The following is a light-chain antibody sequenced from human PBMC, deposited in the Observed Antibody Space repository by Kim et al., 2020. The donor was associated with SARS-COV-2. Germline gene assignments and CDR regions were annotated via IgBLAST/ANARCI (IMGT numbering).Light chain of an antibody. CDR2: AAS. CDR1: QSISSY. CDR3: QQSYSTPPYT. J-gene: IGKJ2*01. Sequence: DIQMTQSPSSLSASVGDRVTITCRASQSISSYLNWYQQKPGKAPKLLIYAASSLQSGVPSRFSGSGSGTDFTLTISSLQPEDFATYYCQQSYSTPPYTFGRGPSWRS. V-gene: IGKV1-39*01.